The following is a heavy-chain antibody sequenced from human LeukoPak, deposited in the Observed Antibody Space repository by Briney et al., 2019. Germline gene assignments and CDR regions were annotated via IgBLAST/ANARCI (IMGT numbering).Heavy chain of an antibody. V-gene: IGHV4-59*01. J-gene: IGHJ4*02. CDR3: AREGCSSTSCSQTSFDS. CDR2: IYYTGST. CDR1: GGSISSFY. D-gene: IGHD2-2*01. Sequence: SETLSLTCTVSGGSISSFYWHWIRQPPGKGLEWIGNIYYTGSTNYNPSLKSRVTISVDRSKNQFSLKLTSPTAADTAVYYCAREGCSSTSCSQTSFDSWGQGTLVSVSS.